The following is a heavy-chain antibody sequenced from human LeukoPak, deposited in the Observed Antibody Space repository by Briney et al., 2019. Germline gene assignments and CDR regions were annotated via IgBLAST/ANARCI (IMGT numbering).Heavy chain of an antibody. CDR1: GYTFTSYD. CDR3: PISSIVGAKYGYYFDY. CDR2: MNPNSGNT. V-gene: IGHV1-8*01. D-gene: IGHD1-26*01. J-gene: IGHJ4*02. Sequence: GASVKVSCKASGYTFTSYDINWVRQATGHGLEWMGWMNPNSGNTGYAQKFQGRVTMTSNTSLSTAYMDLSSLRSEDTAVYYCPISSIVGAKYGYYFDYWGQGTLVTVSS.